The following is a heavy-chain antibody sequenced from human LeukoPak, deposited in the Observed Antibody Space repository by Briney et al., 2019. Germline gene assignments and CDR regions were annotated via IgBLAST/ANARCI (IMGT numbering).Heavy chain of an antibody. CDR2: IWYDGSNK. Sequence: GGSLRLSCAASGFTFSSCGMHWVRQAPGKGLEWVAVIWYDGSNKNYADSVKGRFTISRDNAKNSLYLQMNSLRAEDTAVYYCARDRKKNYYDSSGYYWFDPWGQGTLVTVSS. CDR3: ARDRKKNYYDSSGYYWFDP. J-gene: IGHJ5*02. D-gene: IGHD3-22*01. CDR1: GFTFSSCG. V-gene: IGHV3-33*01.